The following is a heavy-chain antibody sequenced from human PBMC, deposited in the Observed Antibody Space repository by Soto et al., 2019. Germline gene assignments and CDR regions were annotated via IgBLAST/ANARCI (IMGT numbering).Heavy chain of an antibody. J-gene: IGHJ4*02. CDR1: GFTFSSYA. Sequence: GSLRLSCAASGFTFSSYAMHWVRQAPGKGLEWVAVISYDGSNKYYADSVKGRFTISRDNSKNTLYLQMNSLRAEDTAVYYCARDTANFDYWGQGTLVTVSS. D-gene: IGHD5-18*01. V-gene: IGHV3-30-3*01. CDR2: ISYDGSNK. CDR3: ARDTANFDY.